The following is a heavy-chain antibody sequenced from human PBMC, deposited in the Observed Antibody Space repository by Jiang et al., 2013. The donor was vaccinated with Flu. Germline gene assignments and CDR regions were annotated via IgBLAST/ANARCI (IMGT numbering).Heavy chain of an antibody. Sequence: KPGASVKVSCKASGXTFTSYGISWVRQAPGQGLEWMGWISAYNGNTNYAQKLQGRVTMTTDTSTSTAYMELRSLRSDDTAVYYCARGGYYDFWSGYFHDAFDIWGQGTMVTVSS. D-gene: IGHD3-3*01. J-gene: IGHJ3*02. CDR1: GXTFTSYG. V-gene: IGHV1-18*01. CDR3: ARGGYYDFWSGYFHDAFDI. CDR2: ISAYNGNT.